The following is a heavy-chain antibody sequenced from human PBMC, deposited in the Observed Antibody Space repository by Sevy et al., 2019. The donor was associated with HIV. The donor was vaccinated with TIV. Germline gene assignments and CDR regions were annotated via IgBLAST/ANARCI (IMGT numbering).Heavy chain of an antibody. J-gene: IGHJ4*02. V-gene: IGHV3-49*04. CDR3: TRGKAAAGSPFPRPYYFDY. Sequence: GGSLRLSCTASGFTFGDYAMSWVRQAPGKGLEWVGFIRSKAYGGTTEYAASVKGRFTISRDDSKSIAYLQMNSLKTEDTAVYYCTRGKAAAGSPFPRPYYFDYWGQGTLVTVSS. CDR2: IRSKAYGGTT. D-gene: IGHD6-13*01. CDR1: GFTFGDYA.